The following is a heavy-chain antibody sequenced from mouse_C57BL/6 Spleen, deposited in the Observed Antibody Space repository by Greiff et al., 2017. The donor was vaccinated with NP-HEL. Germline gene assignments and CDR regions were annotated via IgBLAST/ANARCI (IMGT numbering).Heavy chain of an antibody. D-gene: IGHD1-1*01. CDR1: GFTFSDYG. CDR3: ARHEGTTVVDAMDY. Sequence: EVQLVESGGGLVQPGGSLKLSCAASGFTFSDYGMAWVRQAPRKGPEWVAFISNLAYSIYYADTVTGRFTISRENAKNTLYLEMSSLRSEDTAMYYCARHEGTTVVDAMDYWGQGTSVTVSS. CDR2: ISNLAYSI. J-gene: IGHJ4*01. V-gene: IGHV5-15*01.